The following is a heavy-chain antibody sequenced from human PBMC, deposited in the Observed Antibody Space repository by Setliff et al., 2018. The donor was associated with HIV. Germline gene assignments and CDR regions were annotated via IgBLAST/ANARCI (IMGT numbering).Heavy chain of an antibody. CDR2: FNPNSGVT. CDR3: ARTSTMVRGVIMDYYYYMDV. CDR1: GFIFTDSQ. Sequence: ASVKVSCKASGFIFTDSQIHWVRQAPGQGLEWMGRFNPNSGVTSSPQKFQGRVTMTTDTSTRTAYMELRSLRSDDTAVYYCARTSTMVRGVIMDYYYYMDVWGKGSTVTVSS. D-gene: IGHD3-10*01. J-gene: IGHJ6*03. V-gene: IGHV1-2*06.